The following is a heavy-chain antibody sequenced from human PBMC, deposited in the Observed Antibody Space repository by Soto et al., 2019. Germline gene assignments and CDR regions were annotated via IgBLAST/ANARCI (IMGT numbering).Heavy chain of an antibody. J-gene: IGHJ4*02. CDR2: IDYSGAT. Sequence: QVQLHQWGTGLLKPSETLSLTCSVSGESFSGHFWTWIRQPPGKGLEWIGEIDYSGATYYNASVKSRVSMSVDTTKKQVSLKVTSVTAADTAVYYCARGGITPSMFFFDYWGQGTLVIVSS. CDR1: GESFSGHF. CDR3: ARGGITPSMFFFDY. D-gene: IGHD3-10*02. V-gene: IGHV4-34*01.